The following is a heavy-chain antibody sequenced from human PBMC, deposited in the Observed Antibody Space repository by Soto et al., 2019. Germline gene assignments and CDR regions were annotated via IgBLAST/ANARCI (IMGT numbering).Heavy chain of an antibody. D-gene: IGHD2-21*01. CDR3: VREIASRL. CDR1: GFTFTSYW. Sequence: EVQVVESGGGLVQPGGSLRLSCAASGFTFTSYWMTWVRQAPGRGLEWVANINKDGSEKSYVDSVKGRFTISRDHAKSSLYLQMNSLRADDTGVYYCVREIASRLWGKGTTVIVSS. J-gene: IGHJ6*04. V-gene: IGHV3-7*01. CDR2: INKDGSEK.